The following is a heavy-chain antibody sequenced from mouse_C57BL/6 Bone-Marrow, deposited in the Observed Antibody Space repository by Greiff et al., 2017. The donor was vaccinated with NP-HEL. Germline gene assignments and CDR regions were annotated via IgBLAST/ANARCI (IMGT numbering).Heavy chain of an antibody. J-gene: IGHJ4*01. Sequence: QVQLQQPGAELVKPGASVKLSCKASGYTFTSYWMQWVKQRPGQGLEWIGEIDPSDSYTNYNQKFKGKATLTVDTSSSTAYMQLSSLTSEDSAVYYCARTVVVLYAMDYWGQGTSGTVSS. D-gene: IGHD1-1*01. CDR2: IDPSDSYT. CDR1: GYTFTSYW. V-gene: IGHV1-50*01. CDR3: ARTVVVLYAMDY.